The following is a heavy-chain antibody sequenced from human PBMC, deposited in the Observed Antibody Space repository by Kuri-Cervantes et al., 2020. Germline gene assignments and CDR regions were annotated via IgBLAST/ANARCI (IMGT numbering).Heavy chain of an antibody. Sequence: ASVKVSCKASGYTFTGYYIHWVRQAPGQGLDWMGWINPNSDGANYAQKFQGRVTMTRDTSISTAYMGLSRLRSDDTAVYYCARDPAPLQFLEWGQGTLVTVSS. V-gene: IGHV1-2*02. CDR3: ARDPAPLQFLE. J-gene: IGHJ4*02. CDR1: GYTFTGYY. D-gene: IGHD3-3*01. CDR2: INPNSDGA.